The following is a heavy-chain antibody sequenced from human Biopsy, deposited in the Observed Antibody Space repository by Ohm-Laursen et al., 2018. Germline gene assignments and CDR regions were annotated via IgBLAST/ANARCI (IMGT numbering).Heavy chain of an antibody. J-gene: IGHJ4*02. CDR3: AKVSPTILSSFDY. D-gene: IGHD3-9*01. Sequence: GSLRLSCAATGFTFSTYAMSWVRQAPGKGLEWVSSITSSGASTDLADSVKGRFTISRDNSKNTLYLQMNSLRAEDTAVYYCAKVSPTILSSFDYWGQGTLVTVSS. V-gene: IGHV3-23*01. CDR2: ITSSGAST. CDR1: GFTFSTYA.